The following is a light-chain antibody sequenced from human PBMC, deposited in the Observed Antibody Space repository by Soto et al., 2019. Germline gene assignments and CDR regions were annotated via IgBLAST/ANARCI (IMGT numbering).Light chain of an antibody. J-gene: IGLJ2*01. CDR1: SSDVGGYNY. V-gene: IGLV2-14*01. CDR2: EVS. Sequence: QSALTQPASVSGSPGQSITISCTGTSSDVGGYNYVSWYQQHSGKAPKLMIYEVSNRPSGVSNRFSGSKSGNTASLTISGLQAEDEADYYCSSYTSSSPHVVLGGGTKLTVL. CDR3: SSYTSSSPHVV.